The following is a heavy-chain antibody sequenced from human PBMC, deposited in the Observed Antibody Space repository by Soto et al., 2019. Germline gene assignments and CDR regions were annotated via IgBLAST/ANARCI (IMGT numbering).Heavy chain of an antibody. J-gene: IGHJ4*02. V-gene: IGHV1-24*01. Sequence: ASVKVSCKVSGYTLTELSMHWVRQAPGKGLEWMGGFDPEDGNTKYSQKFQGRVTITRDTSASTAYMELSSMRSEDTAVYYCARDPGNSYGYKWGQGTLVTVSS. CDR2: FDPEDGNT. CDR3: ARDPGNSYGYK. CDR1: GYTLTELS. D-gene: IGHD5-18*01.